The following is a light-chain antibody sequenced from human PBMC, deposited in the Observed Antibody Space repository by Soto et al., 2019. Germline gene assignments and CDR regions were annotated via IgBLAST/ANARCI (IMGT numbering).Light chain of an antibody. CDR1: SSDVGGYTY. V-gene: IGLV2-14*01. J-gene: IGLJ1*01. Sequence: QSVLTQPASVSGSPGQSITISCTGTSSDVGGYTYVSWYQQHPGRAPKLMIYEVSNRPSGVSNRFSGSKSGNTASLTISGLQAEDEADYYCSSYVGSNNFVFGTGTKVTVL. CDR3: SSYVGSNNFV. CDR2: EVS.